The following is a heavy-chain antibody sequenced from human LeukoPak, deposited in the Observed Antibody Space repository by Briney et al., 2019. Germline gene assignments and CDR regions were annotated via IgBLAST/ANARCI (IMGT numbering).Heavy chain of an antibody. D-gene: IGHD4-17*01. V-gene: IGHV3-23*01. Sequence: GVPVSLFCRASGFTLSRYAMLCVPQAPGEGLEWVSAICGGGGGTYYSDSVQGRFTISRDNSNTTLFLQMNSLRAEDTAVYYCAKRGPSTVTRSYYFDYWGQGTLVTVSS. CDR3: AKRGPSTVTRSYYFDY. J-gene: IGHJ4*02. CDR1: GFTLSRYA. CDR2: ICGGGGGT.